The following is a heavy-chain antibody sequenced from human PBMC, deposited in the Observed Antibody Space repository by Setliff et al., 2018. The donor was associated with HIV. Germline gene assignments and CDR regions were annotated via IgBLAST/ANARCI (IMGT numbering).Heavy chain of an antibody. V-gene: IGHV4-61*09. CDR2: IYITEDT. CDR3: ARILRYFDFANYFYYMDV. J-gene: IGHJ6*03. Sequence: PSETLSLTCTVSGGSLNTGTYYWSWIRQPAGKGMEWIGHIYITEDTDYNPSLKSRVTISVDTSKNQFSLKLSSLTAADTAVYYCARILRYFDFANYFYYMDVWGKGTTVTVSS. CDR1: GGSLNTGTYY. D-gene: IGHD3-9*01.